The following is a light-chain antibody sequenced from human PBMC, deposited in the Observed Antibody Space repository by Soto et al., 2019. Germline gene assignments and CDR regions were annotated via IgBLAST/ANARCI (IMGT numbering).Light chain of an antibody. CDR1: LSVSRN. CDR2: DAS. V-gene: IGKV3-15*01. CDR3: QQYNAWPRT. Sequence: IVMTHSPSTLSVSPVERATLSCMAILSVSRNLAWYQQKPGQAPRLLIFDASTRATGIPARFSGSGSGTEFTLTITSLQSEDFAVYYCQQYNAWPRTFGQGTKVDIK. J-gene: IGKJ1*01.